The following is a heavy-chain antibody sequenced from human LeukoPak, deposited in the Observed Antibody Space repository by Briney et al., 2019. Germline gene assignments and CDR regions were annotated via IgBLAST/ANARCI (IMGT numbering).Heavy chain of an antibody. CDR2: LLYSGFT. CDR1: GVSISSTNYF. V-gene: IGHV4-39*07. CDR3: ARDSGTTGEVKFDP. J-gene: IGHJ5*02. D-gene: IGHD3-10*01. Sequence: SETLSLTCSVSGVSISSTNYFWGWIRQPPGKGLEWIGGLLYSGFTYYHPSLKSRVSISVDTSKNQFSLNLISVTAADTAVYYCARDSGTTGEVKFDPWGQGTLVTVSS.